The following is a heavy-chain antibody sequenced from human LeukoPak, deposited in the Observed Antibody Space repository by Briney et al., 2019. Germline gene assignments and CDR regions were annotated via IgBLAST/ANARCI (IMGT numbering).Heavy chain of an antibody. CDR3: ASRGIHFWNGQFDY. J-gene: IGHJ4*02. Sequence: SETLSLTCAFDGGSFSGYYWSWIRQPPGKGLEWIGYIYYSGSTNYNPSLKSRVTISVDTSKNQFSLKLSSVTAADTAVYYCASRGIHFWNGQFDYWGQGTLVTVSS. V-gene: IGHV4-59*01. CDR2: IYYSGST. D-gene: IGHD1-1*01. CDR1: GGSFSGYY.